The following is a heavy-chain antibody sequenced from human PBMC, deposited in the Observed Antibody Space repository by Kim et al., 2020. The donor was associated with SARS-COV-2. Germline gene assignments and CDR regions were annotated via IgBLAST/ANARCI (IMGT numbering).Heavy chain of an antibody. CDR2: INHSGST. D-gene: IGHD6-13*01. Sequence: SETLSLTCAVYGGSFSGYYWSWIRQPPGKGLEWIGEINHSGSTNYNPSLKSRVTTSVDTSKNQFSLKLSSVTAADTAVYYCARGAWQQLDYYYYYGMDVWGQGTTVTVSS. J-gene: IGHJ6*02. CDR1: GGSFSGYY. CDR3: ARGAWQQLDYYYYYGMDV. V-gene: IGHV4-34*01.